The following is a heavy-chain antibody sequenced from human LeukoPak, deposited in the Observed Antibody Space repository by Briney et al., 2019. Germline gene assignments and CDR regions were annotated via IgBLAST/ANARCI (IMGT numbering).Heavy chain of an antibody. Sequence: PGRSLRLSCAASGFTFSSYGMHWVRQAPGKGLEWVAVIWYDGSNKYYADSVKGRFTISRDDSKNTLYLQMNSLRAEDTAVYYCARDALGYCSGGSCYSLGCWGQGTLVTVSS. CDR1: GFTFSSYG. CDR3: ARDALGYCSGGSCYSLGC. D-gene: IGHD2-15*01. J-gene: IGHJ4*02. CDR2: IWYDGSNK. V-gene: IGHV3-33*01.